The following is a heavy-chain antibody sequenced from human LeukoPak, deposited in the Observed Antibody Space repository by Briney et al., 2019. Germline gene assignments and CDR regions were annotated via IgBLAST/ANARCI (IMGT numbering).Heavy chain of an antibody. Sequence: NSSETLSLTCAVYGGSFSGYYWSWIRQPPGKGLEWIGEINHSGSTNYNPSLKSRVTISVDTSKNQFSLKLSSVNAADTAVYYCARRRDEGISYSSSSLDYWGQGTLVTVSS. D-gene: IGHD6-6*01. CDR2: INHSGST. J-gene: IGHJ4*02. CDR3: ARRRDEGISYSSSSLDY. CDR1: GGSFSGYY. V-gene: IGHV4-34*01.